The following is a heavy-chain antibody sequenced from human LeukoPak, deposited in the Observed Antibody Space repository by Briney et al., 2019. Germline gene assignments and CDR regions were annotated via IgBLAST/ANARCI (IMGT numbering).Heavy chain of an antibody. V-gene: IGHV3-30*04. CDR2: ISYDGSNK. CDR1: GFTFSSYA. CDR3: ARKDSSGYSFDY. D-gene: IGHD3-22*01. Sequence: GGPLRLSCAASGFTFSSYAMHWVRQAPGKGLEWVAVISYDGSNKYYADSVKGRFTISRDNSKNTLYLQMNSLRAEDTAVYYCARKDSSGYSFDYWGQGTLVTVSS. J-gene: IGHJ4*02.